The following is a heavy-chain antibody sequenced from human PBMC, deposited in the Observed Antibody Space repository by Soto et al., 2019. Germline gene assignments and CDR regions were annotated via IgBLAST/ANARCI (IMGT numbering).Heavy chain of an antibody. CDR2: ISYDGSNK. Sequence: GGSLRLSCAASGFTFSSYGMHWVRQAPGKGLEWVAVISYDGSNKYYADSVKGRFTISRDNSKNTLYLQMNSLRAEDTAVYYCAKDLEVIAVAGTYYWGQGTLVTVSS. D-gene: IGHD6-19*01. CDR1: GFTFSSYG. CDR3: AKDLEVIAVAGTYY. V-gene: IGHV3-30*18. J-gene: IGHJ4*02.